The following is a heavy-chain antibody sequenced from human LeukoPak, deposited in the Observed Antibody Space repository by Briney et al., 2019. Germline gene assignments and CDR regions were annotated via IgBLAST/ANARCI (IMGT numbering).Heavy chain of an antibody. CDR3: AKEYSIAARPAVYFDY. D-gene: IGHD6-6*01. V-gene: IGHV3-48*01. CDR1: GFTFSSYN. J-gene: IGHJ4*02. CDR2: ISSSSSPI. Sequence: PGGSLRLSCAASGFTFSSYNMNWVRQAPGKGLEWVSYISSSSSPIYYADSVKGRFTISRDNSKNTLYLQMNSLRAEDTAVYYCAKEYSIAARPAVYFDYWGQGTLVTVSS.